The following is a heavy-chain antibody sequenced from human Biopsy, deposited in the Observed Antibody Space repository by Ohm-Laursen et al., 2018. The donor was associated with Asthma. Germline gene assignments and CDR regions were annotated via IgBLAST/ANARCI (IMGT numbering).Heavy chain of an antibody. CDR2: IYHTGSD. CDR3: ARGPNYHGSGRAPIGMDV. J-gene: IGHJ6*02. Sequence: GTLSLTCTVSGGSVSTGSYYWSWIRQPPGKGLEWLGYIYHTGSDNYNPSLKSRVTISVDTSKNQFSLRLNSVTAADTAVYYCARGPNYHGSGRAPIGMDVWGQGTTVTVSS. V-gene: IGHV4-61*01. CDR1: GGSVSTGSYY. D-gene: IGHD3-10*01.